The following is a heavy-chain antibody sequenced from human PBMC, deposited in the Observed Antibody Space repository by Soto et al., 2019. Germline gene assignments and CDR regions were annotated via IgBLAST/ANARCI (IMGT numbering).Heavy chain of an antibody. CDR3: ARSSSTSLFDAFDI. V-gene: IGHV3-74*01. CDR1: GFTFSSYW. Sequence: GGSLRLSCAASGFTFSSYWMHWVRQAPGKGLVWVSRINSDGSSTSYADSVKGRFTISRDNAKNTLYLQMNSLRAEDTAVYYCARSSSTSLFDAFDIWGQGTMVTVSS. J-gene: IGHJ3*02. D-gene: IGHD2-2*01. CDR2: INSDGSST.